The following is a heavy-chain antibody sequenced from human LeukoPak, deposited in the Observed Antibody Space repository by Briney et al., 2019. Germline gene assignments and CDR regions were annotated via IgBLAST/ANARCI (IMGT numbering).Heavy chain of an antibody. Sequence: PGGSLRLSCAASGFTLDDYTMHWVRQAPGKGLEWVSDISWNSGSIGYADSVKGRFTISRDNAKNSLYLQMNSLRAEDTALYYCAKGLYGSGSYYGAFDIWGQGTTVTVSS. CDR2: ISWNSGSI. D-gene: IGHD3-10*01. CDR3: AKGLYGSGSYYGAFDI. V-gene: IGHV3-9*01. CDR1: GFTLDDYT. J-gene: IGHJ3*02.